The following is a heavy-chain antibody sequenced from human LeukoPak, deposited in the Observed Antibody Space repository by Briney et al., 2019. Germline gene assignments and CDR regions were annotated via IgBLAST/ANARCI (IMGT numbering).Heavy chain of an antibody. D-gene: IGHD3-22*01. CDR3: ARHGSYYYDSSGYYWAFPPRNPFDY. CDR1: GGSISSSSYY. Sequence: PSETLSLTCTVSGGSISSSSYYWGWIRQPPGKGLEWIGSIYYSGSTYYNPSLKSRVTISVDTSKNQFSLKLSSVTAADTAVYYCARHGSYYYDSSGYYWAFPPRNPFDYWGQGTLVTVSS. CDR2: IYYSGST. V-gene: IGHV4-39*01. J-gene: IGHJ4*02.